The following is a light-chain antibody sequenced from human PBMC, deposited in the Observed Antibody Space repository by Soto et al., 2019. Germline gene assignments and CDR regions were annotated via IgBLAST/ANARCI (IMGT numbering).Light chain of an antibody. CDR3: MQPLENFRT. CDR2: LGP. Sequence: DIVMTQSPLSLPVTPGEPASISCRSSQSLLHSNGYNYLDWYLQKPGQSPQLLIYLGPNRASGVPDRFSGSGSDTYFTLEISRVEADDVGVYYCMQPLENFRTFGQGTKVDIK. V-gene: IGKV2-28*01. J-gene: IGKJ1*01. CDR1: QSLLHSNGYNY.